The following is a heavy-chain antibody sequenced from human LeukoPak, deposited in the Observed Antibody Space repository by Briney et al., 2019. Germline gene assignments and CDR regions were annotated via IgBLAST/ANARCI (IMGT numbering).Heavy chain of an antibody. Sequence: GASVKVSCKASGGTFSSYAISWVRQAPGQGLEWMGGIIPIFGTANYAQKLQGRVTMTTDTSTSTAYMELRSLRSDDTAVYYCARGSIAAAGIAWFDPWGQGTLVTVSS. D-gene: IGHD6-13*01. CDR3: ARGSIAAAGIAWFDP. J-gene: IGHJ5*02. V-gene: IGHV1-69*05. CDR2: IIPIFGTA. CDR1: GGTFSSYA.